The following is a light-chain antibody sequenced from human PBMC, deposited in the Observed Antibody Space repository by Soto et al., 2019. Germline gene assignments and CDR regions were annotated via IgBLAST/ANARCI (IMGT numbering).Light chain of an antibody. V-gene: IGKV3-15*01. Sequence: EMVVTQSPATLSVSPGERATLSCRASQDVSSNLAWYQQKPGQAPSLLIYGASTRATGTPARFSGSGSGTEFTLTISSLRSEDYAVYFCQQYIRWPLTFGGGTKVEI. CDR3: QQYIRWPLT. J-gene: IGKJ4*01. CDR1: QDVSSN. CDR2: GAS.